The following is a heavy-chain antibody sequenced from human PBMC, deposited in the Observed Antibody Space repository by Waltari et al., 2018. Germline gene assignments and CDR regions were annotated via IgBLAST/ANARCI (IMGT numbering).Heavy chain of an antibody. V-gene: IGHV1-2*02. J-gene: IGHJ4*02. CDR3: ARVYCTNGVCYSIFDY. Sequence: VQRVQSGAEGRKPGASWRVSCKDSGSPCTGYYCPWVRCAPGQGLEWMGWINPNSGGTNYAQKFQGRVTMTRDTSISTAYMELSRLRSDDTAVYYCARVYCTNGVCYSIFDYWGQGTLVTVSS. D-gene: IGHD2-8*01. CDR2: INPNSGGT. CDR1: GSPCTGYY.